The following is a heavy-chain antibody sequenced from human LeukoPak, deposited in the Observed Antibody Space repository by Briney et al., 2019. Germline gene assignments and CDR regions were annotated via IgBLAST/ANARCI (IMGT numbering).Heavy chain of an antibody. CDR2: ISAYNGNT. CDR1: GYTFTSYG. CDR3: ARDVSYYGSGSSGLVDY. J-gene: IGHJ4*02. D-gene: IGHD3-10*01. Sequence: ASVKVSCKAPGYTFTSYGISWVRQAPGQGLEWMGWISAYNGNTNYAQKLQGRVTMTTDTSTSTAYMELRSLRSDDTAVYYCARDVSYYGSGSSGLVDYWGQGTLVTVSS. V-gene: IGHV1-18*01.